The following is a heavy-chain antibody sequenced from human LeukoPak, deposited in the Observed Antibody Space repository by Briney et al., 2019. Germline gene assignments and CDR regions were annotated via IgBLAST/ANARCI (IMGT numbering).Heavy chain of an antibody. CDR3: AKYWGAYGDYRGRYMDV. Sequence: GGSLRLSCEASGFTFSSYAMSWVRQAPGKGLEWVSVISDSGGSTYYADFVKGRFTISRDNSKNTLYLQMNSLRAEDTAVYYCAKYWGAYGDYRGRYMDVWGKGTTVTVSS. J-gene: IGHJ6*03. CDR2: ISDSGGST. V-gene: IGHV3-23*01. D-gene: IGHD4-17*01. CDR1: GFTFSSYA.